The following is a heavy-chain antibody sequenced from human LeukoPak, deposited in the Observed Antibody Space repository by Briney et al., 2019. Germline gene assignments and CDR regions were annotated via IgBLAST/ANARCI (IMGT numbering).Heavy chain of an antibody. Sequence: SETLSLTYTVSGGSISSYYWSWIRQPAGKGLEWIGRIYTSGSTNYNPSLKSRVTMSVDTSKNQFSLKLSSVTAADTAVYYCARVGTSLGVGAFDIWGQGTMVTVSS. CDR2: IYTSGST. V-gene: IGHV4-4*07. CDR3: ARVGTSLGVGAFDI. J-gene: IGHJ3*02. D-gene: IGHD3-16*01. CDR1: GGSISSYY.